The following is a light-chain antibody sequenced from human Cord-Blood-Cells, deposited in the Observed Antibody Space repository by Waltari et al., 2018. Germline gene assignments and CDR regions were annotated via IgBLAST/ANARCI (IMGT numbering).Light chain of an antibody. Sequence: RLTQSPSSFSASTGGRVTITCRASQGISSYLAWYQQKPGKAPNLLIYAAYTLQSGVPSRFSGSGSGTDFTLTISCLQSEDFATYYCQQYYSYPFTFGPGTKVDIK. CDR2: AAY. V-gene: IGKV1-8*01. J-gene: IGKJ3*01. CDR1: QGISSY. CDR3: QQYYSYPFT.